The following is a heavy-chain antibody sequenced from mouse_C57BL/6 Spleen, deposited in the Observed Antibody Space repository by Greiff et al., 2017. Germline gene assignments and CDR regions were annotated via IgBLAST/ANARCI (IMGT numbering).Heavy chain of an antibody. CDR2: IGPGSGST. V-gene: IGHV1-77*01. J-gene: IGHJ2*01. D-gene: IGHD1-1*01. CDR3: ARSRILDYGSSYDYFDY. CDR1: GYTFTAYY. Sequence: QVQLQQSGAGLVKPAPSVKISCNASGYTFTAYYINWVKQRPGLGLEWIGKIGPGSGSTYYNEQFKGKATLTADKSSSTAYMQLSSLTSEDSAVYFCARSRILDYGSSYDYFDYWGQGTTLPVSS.